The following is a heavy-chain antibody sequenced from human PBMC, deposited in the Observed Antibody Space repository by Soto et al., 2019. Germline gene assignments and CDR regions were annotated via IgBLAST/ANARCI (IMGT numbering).Heavy chain of an antibody. D-gene: IGHD3-16*01. V-gene: IGHV2-5*02. CDR1: GSSLSTSGVG. CDR2: IYWDDDK. Sequence: QITLKESGPTLVKPTQTLTLTCTFSGSSLSTSGVGVGWIRQPPGKALEWLALIYWDDDKRYSPSLKSRLTTTKDTSKRQVVLTMTTMDPVDTATSYCTNRLGPTFDYWGQGTLVTVSS. CDR3: TNRLGPTFDY. J-gene: IGHJ4*02.